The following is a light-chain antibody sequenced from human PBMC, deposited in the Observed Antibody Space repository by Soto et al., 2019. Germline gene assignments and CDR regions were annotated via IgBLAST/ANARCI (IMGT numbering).Light chain of an antibody. CDR3: QQHETLIT. J-gene: IGKJ5*01. V-gene: IGKV3-20*01. CDR2: GAS. Sequence: EIVLTQSPGTLSLSPGERGTLSCRASQSVSSSYLAWYQQKPGQAPRLLIYGASSRATGIPDRFSGSGSGTDFTLTISRLEPEDFAVYYCQQHETLITFGQGTRLEIK. CDR1: QSVSSSY.